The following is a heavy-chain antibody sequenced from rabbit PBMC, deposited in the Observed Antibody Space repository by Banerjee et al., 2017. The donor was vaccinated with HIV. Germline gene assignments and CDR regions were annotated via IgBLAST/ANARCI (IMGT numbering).Heavy chain of an antibody. CDR2: IVTGSGNT. CDR1: GIDFSGYYY. Sequence: QQQLEESGGGLVKPEGSLTLTCKASGIDFSGYYYMCWVRQAPGKGLELIGCIVTGSGNTWYASWVNGRFTISRSTSLNTVDLKMTSLTAADTATYFCARGVGSSGYPYYFTLWGPGTLVTVS. D-gene: IGHD1-1*01. J-gene: IGHJ4*01. CDR3: ARGVGSSGYPYYFTL. V-gene: IGHV1S43*01.